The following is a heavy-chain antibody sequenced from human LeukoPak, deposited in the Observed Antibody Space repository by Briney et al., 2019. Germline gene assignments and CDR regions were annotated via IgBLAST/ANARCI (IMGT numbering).Heavy chain of an antibody. Sequence: GGSLRLSCAASGFTFSSYAMSWVRQAPGKGLEWVSAISGSGGSTYYADSVKGRFTISRDNSKNTLYPQMNSLRAEDTAAYYCAKDSFITIFGVGSDYWGQGTLVTVSS. CDR2: ISGSGGST. CDR3: AKDSFITIFGVGSDY. J-gene: IGHJ4*02. V-gene: IGHV3-23*01. CDR1: GFTFSSYA. D-gene: IGHD3-3*01.